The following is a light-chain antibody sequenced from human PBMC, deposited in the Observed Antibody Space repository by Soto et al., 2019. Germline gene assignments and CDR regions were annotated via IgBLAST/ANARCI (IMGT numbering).Light chain of an antibody. V-gene: IGKV1-8*01. CDR3: QQLNSYPQT. CDR1: QGISSY. Sequence: IRMTQAPSSLSASTGDIVTITFRASQGISSYLAWYQQKPGKAPKLLIYAASTLQSGVPSRFSGSGSGTEFTLTISSLQPEDFATYYCQQLNSYPQTFGGGTKVDIK. J-gene: IGKJ4*01. CDR2: AAS.